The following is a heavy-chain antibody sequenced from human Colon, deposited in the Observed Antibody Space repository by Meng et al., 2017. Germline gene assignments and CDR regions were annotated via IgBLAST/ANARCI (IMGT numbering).Heavy chain of an antibody. V-gene: IGHV3-23*01. CDR3: AKDGQSLGATFDY. J-gene: IGHJ4*02. CDR2: ISGSGGST. D-gene: IGHD1-26*01. Sequence: GGSLRLTCAASGFTFSSYAMSWVRQAPGKGLEWASAISGSGGSTYYADSVKGRFTISRDNSKNTLYLQMNSLRAEDTAVYYCAKDGQSLGATFDYWGQGTRVTVSS. CDR1: GFTFSSYA.